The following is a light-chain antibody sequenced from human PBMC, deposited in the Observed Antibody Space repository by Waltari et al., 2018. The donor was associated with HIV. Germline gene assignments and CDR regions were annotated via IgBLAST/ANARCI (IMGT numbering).Light chain of an antibody. V-gene: IGKV3-11*01. J-gene: IGKJ1*01. Sequence: EIVLTQSPATLSLSPGDRATLSCRASQRVSSYLAWYQQKPGQAPRLLIYDASNRATGIPARFSGSGSGTDFTLTISSLEPEDCAVYFCQQRSNWPPWTFGQGTKVEIK. CDR1: QRVSSY. CDR3: QQRSNWPPWT. CDR2: DAS.